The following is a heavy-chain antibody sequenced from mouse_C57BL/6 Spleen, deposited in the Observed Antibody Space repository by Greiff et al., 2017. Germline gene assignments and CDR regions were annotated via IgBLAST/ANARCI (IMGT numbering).Heavy chain of an antibody. D-gene: IGHD1-1*01. V-gene: IGHV6-3*01. Sequence: EVKLVESGGGLVQPGGSMKLSCVASGFTFSNYWMNWVRQSPEKGLEWVAQIRLKSDNYATHYAESVKGRFTISRDDSKSSVYLQMNNLRAEDTGIYYCNIYYSRPLYFHVWGTGTPSTVSP. CDR3: NIYYSRPLYFHV. J-gene: IGHJ1*03. CDR2: IRLKSDNYAT. CDR1: GFTFSNYW.